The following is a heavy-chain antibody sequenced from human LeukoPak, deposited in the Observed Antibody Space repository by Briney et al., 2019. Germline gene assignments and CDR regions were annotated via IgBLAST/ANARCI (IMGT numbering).Heavy chain of an antibody. J-gene: IGHJ4*02. CDR3: ARGPDIVVVPAAGALDY. CDR2: INHSGST. D-gene: IGHD2-2*01. CDR1: GGSFSGYY. V-gene: IGHV4-34*01. Sequence: SSETLSLTCAVYGGSFSGYYWSWIRQPPGKGLEWIGEINHSGSTNYNPSLKSRVTISVDTSKNQFSLKLSSVTAADTAVYYCARGPDIVVVPAAGALDYWGQGTLVTVSS.